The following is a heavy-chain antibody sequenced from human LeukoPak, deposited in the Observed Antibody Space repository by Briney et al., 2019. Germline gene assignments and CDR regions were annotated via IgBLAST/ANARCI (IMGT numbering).Heavy chain of an antibody. CDR3: ARAKGGGIVGATGAFDI. J-gene: IGHJ3*02. V-gene: IGHV1-69*13. Sequence: GASVKVSCKASGGTFSSYAISWVRQAPGQGLEWMGGIIPIFGTANYAQKFQGRVTITADESTSTAYMELSSLRSEDTAVYYCARAKGGGIVGATGAFDIWGQGTMVTVSS. D-gene: IGHD1-26*01. CDR1: GGTFSSYA. CDR2: IIPIFGTA.